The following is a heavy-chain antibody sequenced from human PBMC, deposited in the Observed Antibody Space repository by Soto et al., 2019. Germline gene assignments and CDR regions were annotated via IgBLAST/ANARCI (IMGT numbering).Heavy chain of an antibody. CDR3: ANETDSRTYFYFDY. J-gene: IGHJ4*02. Sequence: SLRLSCAASGFPFSANYMSWIRQAPGKGLEWVSYIGSSVTIKAYADSVKGRFTISRDNANNSLFLQMNSRRAEDTAVYYCANETDSRTYFYFDYRGQGTLLTVCS. CDR1: GFPFSANY. CDR2: IGSSVTIK. D-gene: IGHD3-22*01. V-gene: IGHV3-11*01.